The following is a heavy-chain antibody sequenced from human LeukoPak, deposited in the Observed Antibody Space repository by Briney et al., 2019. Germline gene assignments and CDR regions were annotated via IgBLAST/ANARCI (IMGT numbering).Heavy chain of an antibody. J-gene: IGHJ5*02. CDR2: FDPEDGET. CDR1: GYTLTELS. CDR3: ATLWFGELLPPNNWFDP. Sequence: VASVKVSCKVSGYTLTELSMHWVRQAPGKGLEWMGGFDPEDGETIYAQKFQGRVTMTEDTSTDTAYMELSSLRSEDTAVYYCATLWFGELLPPNNWFDPWGQGTLVTVSS. V-gene: IGHV1-24*01. D-gene: IGHD3-10*01.